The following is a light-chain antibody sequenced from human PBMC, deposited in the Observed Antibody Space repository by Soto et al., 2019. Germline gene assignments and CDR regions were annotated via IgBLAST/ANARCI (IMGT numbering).Light chain of an antibody. CDR2: SAS. CDR1: QNIRTY. J-gene: IGKJ2*01. V-gene: IGKV1-39*01. CDR3: QQGHSNTYT. Sequence: DIHMTQSPSSLSASVGYIVTITCRASQNIRTYLNWYQKKPGRAPKLLIHSASALPSGVPSRLSGSGSGTELTITMSGMKNEDFETYYCQQGHSNTYTFGQGTKVDIK.